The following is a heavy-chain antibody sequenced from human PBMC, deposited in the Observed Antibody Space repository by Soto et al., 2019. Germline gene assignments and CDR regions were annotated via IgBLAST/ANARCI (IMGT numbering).Heavy chain of an antibody. V-gene: IGHV4-61*01. CDR2: IYYSGIT. Sequence: SETLSLTCAVSGGSLSSGSYSWSWIRQPPGKGLEWIGYIYYSGITYYNPSLKSRVTISVDRSKSQFSLKLSSVTAADTAVYYCARGGGVYYFDYWGQGTLVPSPQ. CDR1: GGSLSSGSYS. J-gene: IGHJ4*02. CDR3: ARGGGVYYFDY. D-gene: IGHD2-8*02.